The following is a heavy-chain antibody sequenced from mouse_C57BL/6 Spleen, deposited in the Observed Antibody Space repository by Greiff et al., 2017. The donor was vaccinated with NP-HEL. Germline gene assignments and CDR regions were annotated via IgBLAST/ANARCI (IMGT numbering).Heavy chain of an antibody. D-gene: IGHD1-3*01. Sequence: VQLQQPGAELVKPGASVKLSCKASGYTFTSYWMHWVKPRPGQGLEWIGRIHPSGSDTNYNQKFKGKATFTVDKSSSTAYIQFSSLTSEDTAVYYSAIRRASSHVWGKGTTLTVSS. CDR2: IHPSGSDT. CDR3: AIRRASSHV. J-gene: IGHJ1*03. CDR1: GYTFTSYW. V-gene: IGHV1-74*01.